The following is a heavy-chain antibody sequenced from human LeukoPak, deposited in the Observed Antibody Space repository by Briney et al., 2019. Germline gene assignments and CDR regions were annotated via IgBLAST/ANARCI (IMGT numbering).Heavy chain of an antibody. CDR1: GFTFSTYS. J-gene: IGHJ6*03. CDR2: ISSSSSYI. V-gene: IGHV3-21*01. D-gene: IGHD6-13*01. Sequence: GGSLRPSCAASGFTFSTYSMNWVRQAPGKGLEWVSSISSSSSYIYYADSVKGRFTISRDNAKNSLYLQMNSLRAEDTAVYYCARSGSSNWYHYYYCMDVWGKGTTVTVSS. CDR3: ARSGSSNWYHYYYCMDV.